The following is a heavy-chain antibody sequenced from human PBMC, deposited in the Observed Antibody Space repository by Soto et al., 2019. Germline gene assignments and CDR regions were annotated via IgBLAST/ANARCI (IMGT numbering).Heavy chain of an antibody. Sequence: QVQLVQSGAEVKKPGASVKVSCKASGYTFTSYDINCARQATGQGLACMGWRTPNRGNTGYAQKFQVRVTMTRNTSISTAYMELSSLRSEDTAVYYCARAGDSGYDYGEGGYYGMDVCGQGTTVTVSS. D-gene: IGHD5-12*01. CDR3: ARAGDSGYDYGEGGYYGMDV. V-gene: IGHV1-8*01. CDR1: GYTFTSYD. J-gene: IGHJ6*02. CDR2: RTPNRGNT.